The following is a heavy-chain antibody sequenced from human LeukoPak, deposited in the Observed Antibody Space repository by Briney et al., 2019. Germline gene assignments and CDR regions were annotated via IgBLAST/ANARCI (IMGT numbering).Heavy chain of an antibody. CDR3: TTVITMVRGVIIGDLDY. Sequence: PGGSLRLSCAASGFTFSHAWMSWVRQAPGKGLEWVGRIKSKIEGGTTDYAAPVKGRFTISRDDSKNTLYLQMNSLKIEDTAVYYCTTVITMVRGVIIGDLDYWGQGSLVTVSS. V-gene: IGHV3-15*01. CDR1: GFTFSHAW. CDR2: IKSKIEGGTT. D-gene: IGHD3-10*01. J-gene: IGHJ4*02.